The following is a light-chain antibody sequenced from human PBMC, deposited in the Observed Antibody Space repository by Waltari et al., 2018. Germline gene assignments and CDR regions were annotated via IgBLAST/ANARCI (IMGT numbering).Light chain of an antibody. V-gene: IGKV3-11*01. CDR2: GAS. CDR3: QQHTDWPLT. Sequence: EIVLTQSPATLSLSPGERATISCRASQSVGSNLAWYQQKPGLTPRLVIYGASNRATGIPDRFSASGAGTDFTLTISSLEPDDFAVYYCQQHTDWPLTFGGGTKVEI. J-gene: IGKJ4*01. CDR1: QSVGSN.